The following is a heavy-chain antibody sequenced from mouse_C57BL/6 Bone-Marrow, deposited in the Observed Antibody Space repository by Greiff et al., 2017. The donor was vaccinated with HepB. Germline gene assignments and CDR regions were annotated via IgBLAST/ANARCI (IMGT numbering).Heavy chain of an antibody. CDR2: ILPGRGST. Sequence: QVQLEESGAELMKPGASVKLSCKATGYTFTGSWIEWVKQRPGHGLEWIGEILPGRGSTNYNEKFKGKATFTADTSSNTAYMQLSSLTTEDSAIYYCARSRSQTGTGWFAYWGQGTLVTVSA. CDR3: ARSRSQTGTGWFAY. CDR1: GYTFTGSW. V-gene: IGHV1-9*01. J-gene: IGHJ3*01. D-gene: IGHD4-1*01.